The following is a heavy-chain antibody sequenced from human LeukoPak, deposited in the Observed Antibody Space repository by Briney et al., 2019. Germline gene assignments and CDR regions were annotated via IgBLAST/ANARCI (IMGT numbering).Heavy chain of an antibody. V-gene: IGHV3-30*18. Sequence: PGGSLRLSCAASGFTFSSYGMHWVRQAPGKGLEWVALISLDGSNKDYAESVKGRFTISRDSSKNTLYLQMNSLRADDTAVYYCAKDGEVSWFGPESYWGQGTLVAVSS. D-gene: IGHD3-10*01. J-gene: IGHJ4*02. CDR1: GFTFSSYG. CDR2: ISLDGSNK. CDR3: AKDGEVSWFGPESY.